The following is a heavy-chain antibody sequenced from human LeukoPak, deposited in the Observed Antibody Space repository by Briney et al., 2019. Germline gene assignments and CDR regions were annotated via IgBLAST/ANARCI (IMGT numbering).Heavy chain of an antibody. CDR2: LSGSGGGT. CDR3: ARGPNSNWSGLDF. V-gene: IGHV3-23*01. CDR1: GFTFSSYT. Sequence: GGSLRLSCAASGFTFSSYTQNWVRQAPGKGLEWVSALSGSGGGTYYADSVKGRFTISRDNSKNTLYLQMNSLRAEDTAVYYCARGPNSNWSGLDFWGQGTLLTVSS. J-gene: IGHJ4*02. D-gene: IGHD6-6*01.